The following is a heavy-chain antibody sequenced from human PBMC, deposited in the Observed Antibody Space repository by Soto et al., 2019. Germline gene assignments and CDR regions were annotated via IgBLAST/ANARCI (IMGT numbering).Heavy chain of an antibody. V-gene: IGHV4-59*01. CDR2: MYNTGST. CDR3: ARDLWGYCGTDCYPLDV. Sequence: QVQLQESGPGLVKPSETLSLTCTVSGGSISRYYWSWIRQPPGKGLEWIGYMYNTGSTVYNPPFKSRVTISVDTSTNQYPLKLNSVTAADTAVYYCARDLWGYCGTDCYPLDVWGQGTTVTVSS. D-gene: IGHD2-21*02. CDR1: GGSISRYY. J-gene: IGHJ6*02.